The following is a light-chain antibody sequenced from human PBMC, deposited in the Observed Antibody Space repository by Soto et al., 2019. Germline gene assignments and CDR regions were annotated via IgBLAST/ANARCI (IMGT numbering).Light chain of an antibody. Sequence: QSALTQPPSMSAATGQTITISCAGTSSNIGQGYVSWYQHFPGTAPRLLIYDNSQRPSGVPDRFSGSKSGTSATLAITGLQPGDEADYYCGAWDSGLSAGLFGVGTKVTVL. V-gene: IGLV1-51*01. J-gene: IGLJ3*02. CDR1: SSNIGQGY. CDR2: DNS. CDR3: GAWDSGLSAGL.